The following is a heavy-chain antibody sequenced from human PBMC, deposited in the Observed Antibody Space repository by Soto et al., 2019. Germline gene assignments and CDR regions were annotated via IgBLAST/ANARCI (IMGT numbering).Heavy chain of an antibody. CDR1: GDTFIVHY. D-gene: IGHD3-10*01. CDR3: ARDVNPYYGPGSLHGYFDY. J-gene: IGHJ4*02. Sequence: QVQLVQSGAEVKKPGASVKISCKASGDTFIVHYIHWVRQAPGKGFEWIGWTNPNNGSTKYAQKFQRRVTMTRDTSITTVYVELSSLRSDDTAVYFCARDVNPYYGPGSLHGYFDYWGQGTLVTVSS. CDR2: TNPNNGST. V-gene: IGHV1-2*02.